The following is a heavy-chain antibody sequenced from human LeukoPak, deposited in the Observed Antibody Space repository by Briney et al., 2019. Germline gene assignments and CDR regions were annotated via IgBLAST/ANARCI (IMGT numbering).Heavy chain of an antibody. CDR3: ARDVSNENSWWCDY. CDR1: GYTFTGNW. Sequence: ASVKVSCKASGYTFTGNWMHWVRQAPGQGLEWMGVINPTGDSAAYAQKFRGRLTMTRDTSTNTDYMELSSLRSDDTAVYYCARDVSNENSWWCDYWAREPWSSSPQ. D-gene: IGHD2-8*02. J-gene: IGHJ4*02. V-gene: IGHV1-46*01. CDR2: INPTGDSA.